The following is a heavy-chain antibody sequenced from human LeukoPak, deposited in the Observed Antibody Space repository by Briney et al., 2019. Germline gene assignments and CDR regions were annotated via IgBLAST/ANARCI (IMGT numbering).Heavy chain of an antibody. Sequence: SGPTLVNPTETLTLTCTVSGFSLCNARMGVSWIRQPPGKALEWLADIFSNDEKSYSTSLKSRLTISKDTSKSQVVLTMTNMDPVDTATYYCARKLSGSGTYYIDYWGQGTLVTVSS. CDR1: GFSLCNARMG. CDR3: ARKLSGSGTYYIDY. D-gene: IGHD3-10*01. CDR2: IFSNDEK. V-gene: IGHV2-26*01. J-gene: IGHJ4*02.